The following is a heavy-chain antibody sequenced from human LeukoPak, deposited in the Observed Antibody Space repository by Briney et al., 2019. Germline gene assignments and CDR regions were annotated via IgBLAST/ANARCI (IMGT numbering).Heavy chain of an antibody. Sequence: SETLSLTCTVSGGSISTSNYYWGWIRQPPGKGLEWIGNIFYSGSTYYSPSLRSRVTISLDTSRNQFSLKLSSVTAADTAVYYCARGGRGVGATRFDYWGQGTLVTVSS. CDR1: GGSISTSNYY. V-gene: IGHV4-39*07. CDR3: ARGGRGVGATRFDY. D-gene: IGHD1-26*01. CDR2: IFYSGST. J-gene: IGHJ4*02.